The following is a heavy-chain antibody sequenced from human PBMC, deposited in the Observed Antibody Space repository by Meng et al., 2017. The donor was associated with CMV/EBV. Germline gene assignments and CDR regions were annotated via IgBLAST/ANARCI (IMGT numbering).Heavy chain of an antibody. J-gene: IGHJ3*02. D-gene: IGHD3-16*02. Sequence: GGSLRLSCAASGFTFSSYSMNWVRQAPGKGLEWVSSISSNSSNIYYADSVKGRFTISRDNAKNSLYLQMNSLRAEDTAVYYCARGGYDYVWGSYRSDAFDIWGQGTMVTVSS. CDR1: GFTFSSYS. CDR3: ARGGYDYVWGSYRSDAFDI. V-gene: IGHV3-21*01. CDR2: ISSNSSNI.